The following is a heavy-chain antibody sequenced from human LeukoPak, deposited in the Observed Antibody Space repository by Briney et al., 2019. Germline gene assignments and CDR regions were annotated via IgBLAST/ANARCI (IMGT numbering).Heavy chain of an antibody. D-gene: IGHD1-26*01. V-gene: IGHV1-24*01. CDR3: VFLGATDEAGVDY. Sequence: ASVKVSCKVSGYTLTELSMHGVRQAPGKGLEWMGGFDPEDGETIYAQKFQGRVTMTEDTSTDTAYMELSSLRSEDTAVYYCVFLGATDEAGVDYWGQGTLVTVSS. CDR1: GYTLTELS. J-gene: IGHJ4*02. CDR2: FDPEDGET.